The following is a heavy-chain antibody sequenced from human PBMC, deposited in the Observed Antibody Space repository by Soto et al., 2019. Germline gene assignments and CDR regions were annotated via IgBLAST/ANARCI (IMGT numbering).Heavy chain of an antibody. J-gene: IGHJ4*02. CDR1: GGFISSGGYS. V-gene: IGHV4-30-2*01. Sequence: QLQLQESGSGLVKPSQTLSLTCAVSGGFISSGGYSGRWIRQPPGKGLEWIGYMSHSGSTYYNPSLKSRVTISIDRSKNHFSLKLSAVTAADTAVYYIARVPDYWGQEILVTVSS. CDR2: MSHSGST. D-gene: IGHD2-2*01. CDR3: ARVPDY.